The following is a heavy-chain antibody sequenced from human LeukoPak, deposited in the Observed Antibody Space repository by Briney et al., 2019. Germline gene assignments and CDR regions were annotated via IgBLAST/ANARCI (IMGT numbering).Heavy chain of an antibody. V-gene: IGHV7-4-1*02. J-gene: IGHJ2*01. CDR1: GYTFTNYA. CDR3: ARRGYYESTRFYPRYFDL. CDR2: INTNTGNP. Sequence: GASVKVSCKASGYTFTNYAMNWVRQAPGQGLEWMGWINTNTGNPTYAQGFTGRFVFSLDTSVSTAYLQISSLKAEDTAVYYCARRGYYESTRFYPRYFDLWAVAPWSLSPQ. D-gene: IGHD3-22*01.